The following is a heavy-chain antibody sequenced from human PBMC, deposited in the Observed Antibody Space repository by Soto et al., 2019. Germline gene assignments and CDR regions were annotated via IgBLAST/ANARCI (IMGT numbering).Heavy chain of an antibody. Sequence: PSETLSLTCTVSGGSISSYYWSWIRQPPGKGLEWIGYIYYSGSTNYNPSLKSRVTISVDTSKNQFSLKLSSVTAADTAVYYCARGRSDNWEVLRGFWNYYYMDVWGKGTTVTVS. CDR1: GGSISSYY. J-gene: IGHJ6*03. CDR3: ARGRSDNWEVLRGFWNYYYMDV. V-gene: IGHV4-59*01. CDR2: IYYSGST. D-gene: IGHD1-20*01.